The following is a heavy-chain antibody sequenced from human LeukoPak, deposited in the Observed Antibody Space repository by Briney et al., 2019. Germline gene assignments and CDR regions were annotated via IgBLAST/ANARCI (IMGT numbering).Heavy chain of an antibody. J-gene: IGHJ4*02. V-gene: IGHV3-53*01. CDR1: GFTVSNNY. CDR3: AKGNSYDSSGLPFDY. CDR2: IYSGGNS. Sequence: GGSLRLSCAASGFTVSNNYMSWVRQAPGKGLEWVSVIYSGGNSYYADSVKGRFTISRDSSKNTLYLQMNSLTAEDTAVYYCAKGNSYDSSGLPFDYRGQGTLVTVSS. D-gene: IGHD3-22*01.